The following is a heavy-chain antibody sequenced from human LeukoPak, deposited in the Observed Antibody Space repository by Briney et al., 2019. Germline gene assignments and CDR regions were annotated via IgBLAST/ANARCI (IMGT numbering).Heavy chain of an antibody. D-gene: IGHD4-23*01. CDR1: GVSFSGYY. Sequence: SETLSLTCAVYGVSFSGYYWSWIRQPPGKGLEWIGEINHSGSTNYNPSLKSRVTISVDTSKNQFSLKLSSVTAADTAVYYCARLKAVVILGWFDPWGQGTLVTVSS. CDR2: INHSGST. CDR3: ARLKAVVILGWFDP. J-gene: IGHJ5*02. V-gene: IGHV4-34*01.